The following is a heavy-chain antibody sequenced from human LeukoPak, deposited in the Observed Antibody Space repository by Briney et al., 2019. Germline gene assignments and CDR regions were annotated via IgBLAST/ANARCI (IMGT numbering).Heavy chain of an antibody. V-gene: IGHV4-39*01. CDR2: IYYSGST. CDR1: SGSISSSSYY. D-gene: IGHD1-1*01. CDR3: ACNRGTAWYYYSMDV. J-gene: IGHJ6*02. Sequence: SSETLSLTCTVSSGSISSSSYYWGWIRQPPGKGLEWIGSIYYSGSTYYNPSLKSRVTISVDTSKNQFSLKLSSVTAADTAVYYCACNRGTAWYYYSMDVWGQGTTVTVPS.